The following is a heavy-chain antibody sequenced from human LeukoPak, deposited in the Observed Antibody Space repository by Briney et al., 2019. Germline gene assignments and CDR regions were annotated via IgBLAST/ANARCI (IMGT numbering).Heavy chain of an antibody. CDR1: GGSFSGYY. J-gene: IGHJ5*02. CDR3: AMGARSGYYYAPLMNWFDP. D-gene: IGHD3-22*01. CDR2: INHSGST. V-gene: IGHV4-34*01. Sequence: SETLSLTCAVYGGSFSGYYWSWIRQPPGKGLEWIGEINHSGSTNYNPSLKSRVTISVDTSKNQFSLKLSSVTAADTAVYYCAMGARSGYYYAPLMNWFDPWGQGTLVTVSS.